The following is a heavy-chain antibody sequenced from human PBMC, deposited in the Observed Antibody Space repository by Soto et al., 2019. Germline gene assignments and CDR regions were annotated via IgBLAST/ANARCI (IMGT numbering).Heavy chain of an antibody. J-gene: IGHJ4*02. D-gene: IGHD6-13*01. Sequence: QVQLQESGPGLVKPSGTLSLTCVVSGGSISNTNWWSWVRQPPGKGLEWLGEIYHSGTTNYSPSLKSRVTISVDMSKNQFSLTLSSVTAADTAVYYCAFPATADFDYWGQGTLVTVSS. CDR3: AFPATADFDY. CDR2: IYHSGTT. CDR1: GGSISNTNW. V-gene: IGHV4-4*02.